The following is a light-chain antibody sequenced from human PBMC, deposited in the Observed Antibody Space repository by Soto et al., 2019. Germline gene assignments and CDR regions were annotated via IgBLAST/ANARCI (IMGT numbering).Light chain of an antibody. CDR3: TSFSSSTSLSV. V-gene: IGLV2-14*01. Sequence: QSVLTQPASVSGSLGQSITISCTGTTRDIAGYNYISWYQQLPGKAPKLMIYQVTIRPSGISNRFSGSKSGNTASLTISGLQAEDEADYYRTSFSSSTSLSVFGTGPKVTVL. J-gene: IGLJ1*01. CDR2: QVT. CDR1: TRDIAGYNY.